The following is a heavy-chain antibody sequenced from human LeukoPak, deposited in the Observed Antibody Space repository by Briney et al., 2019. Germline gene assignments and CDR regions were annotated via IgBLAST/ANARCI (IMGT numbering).Heavy chain of an antibody. CDR3: ARDSQIRLLLNDYDVFDV. J-gene: IGHJ3*01. D-gene: IGHD2-21*02. CDR1: GGSISGYY. Sequence: SETLSLTCTVSGGSISGYYWSWIRQPPGKGLEWIGYIYSSGSTNYNPSLKSRVTISVDTSNNQFSLKLSSVTAADTGVYYCARDSQIRLLLNDYDVFDVWGQGTVVTVSS. V-gene: IGHV4-59*01. CDR2: IYSSGST.